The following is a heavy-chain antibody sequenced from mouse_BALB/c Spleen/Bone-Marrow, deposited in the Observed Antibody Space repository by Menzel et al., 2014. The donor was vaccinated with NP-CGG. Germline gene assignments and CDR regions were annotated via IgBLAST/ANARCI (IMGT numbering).Heavy chain of an antibody. CDR3: AGDDYAY. J-gene: IGHJ3*01. Sequence: VKLQESGAELAKPGASVKMSCKASGYTFTSYWMHWVKQRPGQGLEWIGYIYPSTGYTEYNQKFKDKVTLTADKSSSTAYTQLSSLTSEDSAVYYCAGDDYAYWGQGTLVTVSA. V-gene: IGHV1-7*01. D-gene: IGHD2-4*01. CDR2: IYPSTGYT. CDR1: GYTFTSYW.